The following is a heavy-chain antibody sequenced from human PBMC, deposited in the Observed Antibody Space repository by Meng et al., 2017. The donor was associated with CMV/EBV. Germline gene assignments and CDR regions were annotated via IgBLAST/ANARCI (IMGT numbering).Heavy chain of an antibody. CDR2: ISSSSSTI. J-gene: IGHJ6*02. V-gene: IGHV3-48*04. CDR1: GFTFSSYS. CDR3: ARSDIVVVPAAILGETTGYYYYGMDV. D-gene: IGHD2-2*02. Sequence: GESLKISCAASGFTFSSYSMNWVRQAPGKGLEWVSYISSSSSTIYYADSVKGRFTISRDNAKNSLYLQMNSLRAEDTAVYYCARSDIVVVPAAILGETTGYYYYGMDVWGQGTTVTVSS.